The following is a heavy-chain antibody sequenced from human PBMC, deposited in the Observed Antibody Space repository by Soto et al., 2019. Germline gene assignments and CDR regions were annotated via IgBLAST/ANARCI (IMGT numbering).Heavy chain of an antibody. CDR2: IYYSGST. V-gene: IGHV4-59*08. D-gene: IGHD1-26*01. Sequence: SETLSLTCTVSGGSISSYYWSWIRQPPGKGLEWIGYIYYSGSTNYNPSLKSRVTISVDTSKNQFSLKLSSVTAADTAVYYCATLMREAYYYMDVWGKGTTVTVSS. CDR1: GGSISSYY. J-gene: IGHJ6*03. CDR3: ATLMREAYYYMDV.